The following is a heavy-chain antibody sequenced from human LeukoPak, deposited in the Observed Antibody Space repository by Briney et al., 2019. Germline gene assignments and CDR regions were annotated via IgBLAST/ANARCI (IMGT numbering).Heavy chain of an antibody. D-gene: IGHD1-14*01. V-gene: IGHV3-23*01. CDR3: AKCGAASRTPCQESAFDM. CDR1: GFTFSNNA. Sequence: PGESLRLSCVASGFTFSNNAMSWVRQAPGKGLEWVSAVNGSGVVTHYATSVRGRFTISRDNSKNTLYLEMNSLRADDTAVYYCAKCGAASRTPCQESAFDMWGQGTMVAVSS. CDR2: VNGSGVVT. J-gene: IGHJ3*02.